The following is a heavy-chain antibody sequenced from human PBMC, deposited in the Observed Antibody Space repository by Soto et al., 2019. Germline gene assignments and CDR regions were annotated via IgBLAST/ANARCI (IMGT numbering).Heavy chain of an antibody. CDR2: IHYSAST. D-gene: IGHD2-21*01. CDR3: AREPEFHCLDY. Sequence: DSSAYVRSYFWSWMRQPPGKGLEWIGYIHYSASTNYNPSLESRVTISVDTSKNQFSLKLSSVTAADIFKYYWAREPEFHCLDY. V-gene: IGHV4-59*02. CDR1: SAYVRSYF. J-gene: IGHJ4*01.